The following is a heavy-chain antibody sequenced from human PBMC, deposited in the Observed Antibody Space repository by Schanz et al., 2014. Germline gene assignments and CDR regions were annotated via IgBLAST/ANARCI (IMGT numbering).Heavy chain of an antibody. V-gene: IGHV3-30*04. CDR3: AKEESPPSLVDY. CDR2: TSTDGTKT. CDR1: GFTFRGHA. J-gene: IGHJ4*02. Sequence: QVQLVESGGGVVQPGGSLRLSCAASGFTFRGHAMHWVRQAPGQGLEKVAVTSTDGTKTYYAASVRGRFTISRDDSKNTVYLQMNSLRAEDTAVYYCAKEESPPSLVDYWGQGTLVTVSS.